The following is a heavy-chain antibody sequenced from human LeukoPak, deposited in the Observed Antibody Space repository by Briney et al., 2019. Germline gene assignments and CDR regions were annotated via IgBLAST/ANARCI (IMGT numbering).Heavy chain of an antibody. V-gene: IGHV1-2*02. CDR2: INPNSGGT. CDR3: ARALVPAAPHY. D-gene: IGHD2-2*01. Sequence: ASVKVSCKASGYTFTSYGISWVRQAPGQGLEWMGWINPNSGGTNYAQKFQGRVTMTRDTSISTAYMELSRLRSDDTAVYYCARALVPAAPHYWGQGTLVTVSS. J-gene: IGHJ4*02. CDR1: GYTFTSYG.